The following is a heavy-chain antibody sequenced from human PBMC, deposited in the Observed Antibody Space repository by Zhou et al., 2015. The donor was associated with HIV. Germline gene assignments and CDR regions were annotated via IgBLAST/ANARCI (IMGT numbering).Heavy chain of an antibody. V-gene: IGHV1-2*02. CDR2: INPNSGGT. J-gene: IGHJ3*02. D-gene: IGHD3-22*01. Sequence: QVQLVQSGAEVKKPGASVKVSCKASGYTFTGYYMHWVRQAPGQGLEWMGWINPNSGGTNYAQKFQGRVTMTRDTSISTAYMELSRLRSDDTAVYYCARDFSSAQTPRWFPNAFDIWGQGTSGHRLF. CDR1: GYTFTGYY. CDR3: ARDFSSAQTPRWFPNAFDI.